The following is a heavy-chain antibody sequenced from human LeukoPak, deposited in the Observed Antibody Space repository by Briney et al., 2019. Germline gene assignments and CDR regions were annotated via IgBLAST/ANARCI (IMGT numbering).Heavy chain of an antibody. V-gene: IGHV4-4*07. CDR3: ARDTGKYQLLSWFDP. CDR2: IYTSGST. CDR1: GGSISSYY. J-gene: IGHJ5*02. Sequence: PSETLSFTGTGSGGSISSYYWSWIRQPAGKGLEWIGRIYTSGSTNYNPSLKSRVTMSVDTSKNQFSLKLSSVTAADTAVYYCARDTGKYQLLSWFDPWGQGTLVTVSS. D-gene: IGHD2-2*01.